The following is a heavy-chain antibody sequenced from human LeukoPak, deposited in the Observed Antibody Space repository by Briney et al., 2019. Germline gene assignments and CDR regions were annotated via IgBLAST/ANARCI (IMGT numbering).Heavy chain of an antibody. Sequence: GGSLRLSCAASGFTFSNYAVSWVRQAPGKGLEWVSAISGSGGSTYYADSVKGRFTISRDNSKNTLYLQMNSLRAEDTAVYYCAKDSCSSTSCYISGFFDPWGQGTLVTVSS. D-gene: IGHD2-2*02. CDR2: ISGSGGST. J-gene: IGHJ5*02. CDR3: AKDSCSSTSCYISGFFDP. V-gene: IGHV3-23*01. CDR1: GFTFSNYA.